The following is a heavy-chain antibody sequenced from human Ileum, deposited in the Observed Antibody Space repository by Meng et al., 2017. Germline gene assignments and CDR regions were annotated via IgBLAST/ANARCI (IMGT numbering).Heavy chain of an antibody. Sequence: GGSLRPSCAVSGSTFSSYAMSWVRQAPGKGLEWVSSISGSGGSTYYADSVKGRFTISRDNSKNTQYLQMSSLRADDAAVYYRAKAGYCSRTSCYGGGINWGQGTLVTVSS. CDR1: GSTFSSYA. CDR3: AKAGYCSRTSCYGGGIN. D-gene: IGHD2-2*01. CDR2: ISGSGGST. J-gene: IGHJ4*02. V-gene: IGHV3-23*01.